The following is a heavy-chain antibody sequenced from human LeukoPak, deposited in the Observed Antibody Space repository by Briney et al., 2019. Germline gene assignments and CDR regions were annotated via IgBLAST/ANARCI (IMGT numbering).Heavy chain of an antibody. CDR3: ARVVYCSSTSCYNWFDP. D-gene: IGHD2-2*01. J-gene: IGHJ5*02. CDR2: IIPIFGTA. CDR1: GGTFSSYA. V-gene: IGHV1-69*06. Sequence: SVKVSCKASGGTFSSYAISWVRQAPGQGLEWMGRIIPIFGTANYAQKFQGRVAITADKSTSTAYMELSSLRSEDTAVYYCARVVYCSSTSCYNWFDPWGQGTLVTVSS.